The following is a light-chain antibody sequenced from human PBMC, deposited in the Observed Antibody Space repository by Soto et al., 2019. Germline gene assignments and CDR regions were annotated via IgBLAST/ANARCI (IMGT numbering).Light chain of an antibody. CDR1: SGHSSYA. J-gene: IGLJ2*01. V-gene: IGLV4-69*01. Sequence: QLVLTQSPSASASLGASVKLTCTLSSGHSSYAIAWHQQQPEKGPRYLMKLKSDGSHSKGDGIPDRFSGSSSGAESYLTISSLQSEDEADYYCQTWGTGVIFGGGTKLTVL. CDR3: QTWGTGVI. CDR2: LKSDGSH.